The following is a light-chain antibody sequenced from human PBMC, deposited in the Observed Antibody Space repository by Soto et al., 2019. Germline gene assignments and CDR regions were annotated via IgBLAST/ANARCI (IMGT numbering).Light chain of an antibody. CDR2: KAS. Sequence: EIQMTQSPSSLSGSVGDRVSLTCGASQTISSWLAWYQQKPGKAPKLLIYKASTLESGVPSRFSGTGSETEFTLTISSLQPDDFATYYCQHYNSYSEAFGQGTKVDIK. CDR3: QHYNSYSEA. CDR1: QTISSW. V-gene: IGKV1-5*03. J-gene: IGKJ1*01.